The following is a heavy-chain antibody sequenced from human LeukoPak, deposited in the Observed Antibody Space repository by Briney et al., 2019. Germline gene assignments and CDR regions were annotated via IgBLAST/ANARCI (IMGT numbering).Heavy chain of an antibody. CDR1: GFTFSSDS. CDR3: AKEAVRIAVAGTGGYYFDY. CDR2: ISSSSFTI. D-gene: IGHD6-19*01. V-gene: IGHV3-48*04. J-gene: IGHJ4*02. Sequence: GGSLRLSCAASGFTFSSDSMNWVRQAPGKGLEWVSYISSSSFTIHYAGSVKGRFTISRDNSKDTLYLQMNSLRAEHTAVYYCAKEAVRIAVAGTGGYYFDYWGQGTLVTVSS.